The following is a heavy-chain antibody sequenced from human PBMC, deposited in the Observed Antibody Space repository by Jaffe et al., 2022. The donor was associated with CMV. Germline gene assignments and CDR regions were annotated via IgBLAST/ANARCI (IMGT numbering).Heavy chain of an antibody. J-gene: IGHJ6*03. CDR3: TRDRSSSWSNYYYYYYMDV. D-gene: IGHD6-13*01. V-gene: IGHV3-49*04. CDR2: IRSKAYGGTT. Sequence: EVQLVESGGGLVQPGRSLRLSCTASGFTFGDYAMSWVRQAPGKGLEWVGFIRSKAYGGTTEYAASVKGRFTISRDDSKSIAYLQMNSLKTEDTAVYYCTRDRSSSWSNYYYYYYMDVWGKGTTVTVSS. CDR1: GFTFGDYA.